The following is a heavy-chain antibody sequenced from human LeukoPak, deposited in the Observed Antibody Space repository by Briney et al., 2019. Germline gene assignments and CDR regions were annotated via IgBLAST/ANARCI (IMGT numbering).Heavy chain of an antibody. V-gene: IGHV4-39*07. CDR3: ARDQIDYYDSSGDAFDI. CDR2: IYHSGST. Sequence: SETLSLTCTVSGGSISSSSYYWGWIRQPPGKGLEWIGEIYHSGSTNYNPSLKSRVTISVDKSKNQFSLKLSSVTAADTAVYYCARDQIDYYDSSGDAFDIWGQGTMVTVSS. CDR1: GGSISSSSYY. D-gene: IGHD3-22*01. J-gene: IGHJ3*02.